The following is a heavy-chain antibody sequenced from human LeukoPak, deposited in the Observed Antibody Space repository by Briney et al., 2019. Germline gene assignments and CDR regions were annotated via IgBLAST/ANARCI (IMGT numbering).Heavy chain of an antibody. CDR3: ASGATPYSSGWYKAFDI. J-gene: IGHJ3*02. V-gene: IGHV1-18*01. CDR1: GYTFTSYG. Sequence: GASVKVSCKASGYTFTSYGISWVRQAPGQGLEWMGWISAYNGNTNYAQKLQGRVTMTTDTSTSTAYMELRSLRSDDTAVYYCASGATPYSSGWYKAFDIWGQGTMVTVSS. CDR2: ISAYNGNT. D-gene: IGHD6-19*01.